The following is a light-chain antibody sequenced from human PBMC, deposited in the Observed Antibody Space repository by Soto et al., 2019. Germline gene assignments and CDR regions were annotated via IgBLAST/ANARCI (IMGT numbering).Light chain of an antibody. CDR2: GAP. V-gene: IGKV3D-20*02. Sequence: EIVLTQSPGTLSLSPGERATLSCRASQSVSSSALAWYQQKPGQAPRLLMYGAPSRATGIPDRFSGSGSGTDFSLTISRLEPEDFAVYYCQQRSNRPPWTFGPGTKV. J-gene: IGKJ3*01. CDR1: QSVSSSA. CDR3: QQRSNRPPWT.